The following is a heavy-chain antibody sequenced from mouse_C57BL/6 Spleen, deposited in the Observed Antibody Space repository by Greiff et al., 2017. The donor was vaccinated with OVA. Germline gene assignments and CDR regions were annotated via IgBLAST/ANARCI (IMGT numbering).Heavy chain of an antibody. CDR1: GYTFTSYW. V-gene: IGHV1-55*01. CDR3: ARGPYYYGSSYSLRYAMDY. D-gene: IGHD1-1*01. CDR2: IYPGSGST. Sequence: QVQLQQSGAELVKPGASVKMSCKTSGYTFTSYWITWVKQRPGQGLEWIGDIYPGSGSTNYNEKFKSKATLTVDTSSSTAYMQLSSLTSEDSAVYYCARGPYYYGSSYSLRYAMDYWGQGTSVTVSS. J-gene: IGHJ4*01.